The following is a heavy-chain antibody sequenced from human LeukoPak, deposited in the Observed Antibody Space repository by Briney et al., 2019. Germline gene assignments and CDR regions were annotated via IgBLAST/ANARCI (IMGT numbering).Heavy chain of an antibody. J-gene: IGHJ3*02. V-gene: IGHV1-46*01. CDR3: ASGFMGYDRSGYYDDAFDI. D-gene: IGHD3-22*01. Sequence: ASVKVSCKASGYTFTSYYMHWVRQAPGQGLEWMGIINPSGGSTSYAQKFQGRVAMTRDTSISTAYMELSRLRSDDTAVYYCASGFMGYDRSGYYDDAFDIWGQGTTVTVSS. CDR2: INPSGGST. CDR1: GYTFTSYY.